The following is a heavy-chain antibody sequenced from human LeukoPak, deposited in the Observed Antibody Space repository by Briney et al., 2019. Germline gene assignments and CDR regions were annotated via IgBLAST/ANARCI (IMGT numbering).Heavy chain of an antibody. CDR1: GGTFSSYA. CDR2: IIPIFGTA. V-gene: IGHV1-69*05. D-gene: IGHD3-3*01. J-gene: IGHJ4*02. CDR3: ARGYMSIFGVVTKPFDY. Sequence: GASVKVSCKASGGTFSSYAISWVRQAPGQGLEWMGGIIPIFGTANYAQKFQGRVTITTGESTSTAYMELSSLRSEDTAVYYCARGYMSIFGVVTKPFDYWGQGTLVTVSS.